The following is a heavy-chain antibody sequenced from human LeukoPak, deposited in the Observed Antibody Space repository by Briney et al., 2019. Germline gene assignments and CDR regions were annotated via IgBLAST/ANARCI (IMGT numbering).Heavy chain of an antibody. J-gene: IGHJ4*02. Sequence: GGSLRLSCAASGFTFDDHGMSWVRQAPGKGLEWVSGIKWDGGRTGYADSVKGRFTISRDNAKNTLYLQMNSLRAEDTAVYYCARDGYNYSIDYWGQGTLVTVSS. V-gene: IGHV3-20*04. D-gene: IGHD5-24*01. CDR2: IKWDGGRT. CDR3: ARDGYNYSIDY. CDR1: GFTFDDHG.